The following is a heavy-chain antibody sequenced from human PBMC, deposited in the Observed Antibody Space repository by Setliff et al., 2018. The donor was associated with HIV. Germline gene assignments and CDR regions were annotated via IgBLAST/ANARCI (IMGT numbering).Heavy chain of an antibody. CDR1: GGTFSSYA. Sequence: ASVKVSCKASGGTFSSYAISWVRQAPGQGLEWMGLINPSGGRTSYAQKFQGRLTMTRDTSRSTVYMELSSLRSEDTAVYYCARCYYDSSGPTDAFDIWGQGTVVTVSS. V-gene: IGHV1-46*01. CDR3: ARCYYDSSGPTDAFDI. D-gene: IGHD3-22*01. J-gene: IGHJ3*02. CDR2: INPSGGRT.